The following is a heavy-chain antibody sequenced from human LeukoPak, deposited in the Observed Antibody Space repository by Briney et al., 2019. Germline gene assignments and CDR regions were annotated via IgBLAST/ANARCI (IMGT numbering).Heavy chain of an antibody. D-gene: IGHD5-18*01. Sequence: GGSLRLSCAASGFIFSNYGMHWVRQAPGKGLEWVAYIRNDGSNNYYEDSVKGRFIISRDNSKNTLYLQMNSLRPEDTAMYFCAKDPGYRDFWGQGTLVTVSS. CDR1: GFIFSNYG. CDR2: IRNDGSNN. V-gene: IGHV3-30*02. J-gene: IGHJ4*02. CDR3: AKDPGYRDF.